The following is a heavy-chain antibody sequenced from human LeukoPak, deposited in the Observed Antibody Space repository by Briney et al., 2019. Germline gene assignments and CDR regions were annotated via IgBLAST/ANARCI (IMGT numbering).Heavy chain of an antibody. V-gene: IGHV3-30*04. CDR3: ARVLGYCSSTSCSTFDY. J-gene: IGHJ4*02. D-gene: IGHD2-2*01. CDR2: ISYDGSNK. CDR1: GFTFSSYA. Sequence: GGSLRLSCAASGFTFSSYAMHWVRQAPGKGLEWVAVISYDGSNKYYADSVEGRFTISRDNSKNTLYLQMNSLRAEDTAVYYCARVLGYCSSTSCSTFDYWGQGTLVTVSS.